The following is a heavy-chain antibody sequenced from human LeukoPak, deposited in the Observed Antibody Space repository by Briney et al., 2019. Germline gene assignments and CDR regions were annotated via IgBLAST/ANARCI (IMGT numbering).Heavy chain of an antibody. Sequence: EGSLRLSCAASGFIFSSYWMHWVRHAPGKGLEWVSGISGSGGSTYYADSVKGRFTISRDNSKSTLYLQMNSLRTEDTAVYYCAKDRHAPGRYCSSTICFPFDPWGQGTLVTVSS. J-gene: IGHJ5*02. D-gene: IGHD2-2*01. CDR2: ISGSGGST. V-gene: IGHV3-23*01. CDR1: GFIFSSYW. CDR3: AKDRHAPGRYCSSTICFPFDP.